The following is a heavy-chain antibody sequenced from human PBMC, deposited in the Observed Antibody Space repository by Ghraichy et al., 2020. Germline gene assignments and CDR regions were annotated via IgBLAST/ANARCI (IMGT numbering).Heavy chain of an antibody. D-gene: IGHD6-19*01. CDR1: GFTFSSYA. V-gene: IGHV3-30*04. CDR2: ISYDGSNK. J-gene: IGHJ4*02. Sequence: GESLNISCAASGFTFSSYAMHWVRQAPGKGLEWVAVISYDGSNKYYADSVKGRFTISRDNSKNTLYLQMNSLRAEDTAVYYCAREDSSGWSKIIDYWGQGTLVTVSS. CDR3: AREDSSGWSKIIDY.